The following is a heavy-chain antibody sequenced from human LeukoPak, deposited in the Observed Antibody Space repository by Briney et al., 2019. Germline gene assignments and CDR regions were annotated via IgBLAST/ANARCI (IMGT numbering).Heavy chain of an antibody. D-gene: IGHD2-15*01. CDR2: MNPHSGNT. CDR3: ARDSSARGWFDP. J-gene: IGHJ5*02. CDR1: GYTFSNFD. Sequence: ASVKVSCKTSGYTFSNFDINWVRQATGQGLEWMGWMNPHSGNTGYSQKFQGRVTITKNSSISTAYMELSSLTSEDTAVYYCARDSSARGWFDPWGQGTLVTVSS. V-gene: IGHV1-8*03.